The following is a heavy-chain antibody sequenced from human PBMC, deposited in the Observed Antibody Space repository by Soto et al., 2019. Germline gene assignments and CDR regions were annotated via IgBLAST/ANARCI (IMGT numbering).Heavy chain of an antibody. Sequence: SETLSLTCTVSGGSISSSSYYWGWIRQPPGKGLEWIGSIYYSGSTYYNPSLKSRVTISVDTSKNQFSLKLSSVTAADTAVYYCARQEKSPMVVPAAISTPQSVDYWGQGTLVTVSS. CDR1: GGSISSSSYY. CDR2: IYYSGST. CDR3: ARQEKSPMVVPAAISTPQSVDY. J-gene: IGHJ4*02. D-gene: IGHD2-2*02. V-gene: IGHV4-39*01.